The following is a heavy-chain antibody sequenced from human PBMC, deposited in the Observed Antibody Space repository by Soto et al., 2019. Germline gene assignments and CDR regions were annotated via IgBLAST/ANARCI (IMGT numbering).Heavy chain of an antibody. D-gene: IGHD6-19*01. Sequence: EVQLVESGGGLVQPGRSLRLSCAASGFTFDDFAMHWVRRAPGKGLEWVSGISWNSGSIGYADSVKGRFTISRDNAKNSLYLQMNSLRAEDTALYYCVKGLSSGWLSTFDIWGQGTMVTVSS. CDR3: VKGLSSGWLSTFDI. CDR2: ISWNSGSI. CDR1: GFTFDDFA. J-gene: IGHJ3*02. V-gene: IGHV3-9*01.